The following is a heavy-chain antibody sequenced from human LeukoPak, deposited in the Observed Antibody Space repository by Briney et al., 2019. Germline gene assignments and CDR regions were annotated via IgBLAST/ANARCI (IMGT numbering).Heavy chain of an antibody. CDR3: ARTTEAHSWRTRYYDYYMDV. J-gene: IGHJ6*03. D-gene: IGHD6-13*01. Sequence: SQTLSLTCAISGDSVSRNTAGWNWIRQSPSRGLEWLGRTYYRSKWYSDFAPSVRNRITINPDTSKNQFSLQLNSVTPEDTAVYYCARTTEAHSWRTRYYDYYMDVWGQGTLVTVSS. CDR1: GDSVSRNTAG. V-gene: IGHV6-1*01. CDR2: TYYRSKWYS.